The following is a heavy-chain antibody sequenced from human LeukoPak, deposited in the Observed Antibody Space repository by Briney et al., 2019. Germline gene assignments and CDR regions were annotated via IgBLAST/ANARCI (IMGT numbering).Heavy chain of an antibody. D-gene: IGHD5-12*01. CDR1: GFNFKSFG. V-gene: IGHV3-30*18. Sequence: GGSLRLSCAASGFNFKSFGMHWVRQAPGKGLEWVAVISHDGYDKYYVDTVKGRFTISRDSSNSVYLQMISLRPEDTAMYYCVKSSGYSGYDHGDYWGQGTMVTVSS. CDR3: VKSSGYSGYDHGDY. J-gene: IGHJ4*02. CDR2: ISHDGYDK.